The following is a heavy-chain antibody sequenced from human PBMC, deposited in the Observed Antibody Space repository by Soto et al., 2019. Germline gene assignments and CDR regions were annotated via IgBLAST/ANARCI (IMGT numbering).Heavy chain of an antibody. D-gene: IGHD4-17*01. J-gene: IGHJ6*02. CDR2: IIPVFGTP. CDR1: GGSLSNYG. V-gene: IGHV1-69*12. CDR3: ARGDATKIAVTTYYAMDV. Sequence: QVQLVQSGAEVKKPGSSVKVSCKASGGSLSNYGISWVRQAPGQGLEWMGPIIPVFGTPNNAQKFQDRVTITADESTTTVYMEVRSLTSEATAVYYCARGDATKIAVTTYYAMDVWGQGTTVTVSS.